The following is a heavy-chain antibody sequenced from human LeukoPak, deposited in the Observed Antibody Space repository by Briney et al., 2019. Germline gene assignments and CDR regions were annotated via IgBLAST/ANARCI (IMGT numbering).Heavy chain of an antibody. CDR2: ISYDGSNK. CDR3: AREVVSDYYFDY. J-gene: IGHJ4*02. Sequence: PGRSLRLSCAASGFTFSGYAMHWVRQAPGKGLEWVAIISYDGSNKYYADSVKGRFTISRDNSKNTLYLQMNGLRAEDTAVYYCAREVVSDYYFDYWGQGTLVTVSS. CDR1: GFTFSGYA. D-gene: IGHD2-21*01. V-gene: IGHV3-30-3*01.